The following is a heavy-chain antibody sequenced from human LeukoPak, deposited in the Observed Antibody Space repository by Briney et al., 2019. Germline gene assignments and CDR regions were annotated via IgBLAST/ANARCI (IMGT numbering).Heavy chain of an antibody. CDR1: GGSFSGYY. V-gene: IGHV4-34*01. J-gene: IGHJ5*02. CDR2: INHSGST. Sequence: KPSETPSLTCAVYGGSFSGYYWSWIRQPPGKGLEWIGEINHSGSTNYNPSLKSRVTISVDTSKNQFSLKLSSVTAADTAVYYCARAVGTYYYDSSGYSNWFDPWGQGTLVTVSS. CDR3: ARAVGTYYYDSSGYSNWFDP. D-gene: IGHD3-22*01.